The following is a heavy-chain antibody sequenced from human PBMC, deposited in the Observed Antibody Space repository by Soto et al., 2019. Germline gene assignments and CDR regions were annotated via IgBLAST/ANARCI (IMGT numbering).Heavy chain of an antibody. CDR3: ARLASGSYFDY. CDR2: IYYSGST. D-gene: IGHD1-26*01. Sequence: PSETLSLTCTVSGGSISSSSYYWGWIRQPPGKGLEWIGSIYYSGSTYYNPSLKSRVTISVDTSKNQFSLKLSSVTAADTAVYYCARLASGSYFDYWGQGTLVTVSS. J-gene: IGHJ4*02. CDR1: GGSISSSSYY. V-gene: IGHV4-39*01.